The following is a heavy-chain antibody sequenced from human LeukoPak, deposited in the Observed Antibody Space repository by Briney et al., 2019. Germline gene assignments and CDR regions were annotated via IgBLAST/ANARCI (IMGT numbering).Heavy chain of an antibody. J-gene: IGHJ6*03. Sequence: GGSLRLSCAASGFTFSSYAMSWVRQAPGKGLEWVSAISGSGGSTYYADSVKGRFTISRDNSKNTLYLQMNSLRAEDTAVYYCAKGPAAPTPYYYYYMGVWGKGTTVTVSS. V-gene: IGHV3-23*01. CDR2: ISGSGGST. CDR3: AKGPAAPTPYYYYYMGV. D-gene: IGHD2-15*01. CDR1: GFTFSSYA.